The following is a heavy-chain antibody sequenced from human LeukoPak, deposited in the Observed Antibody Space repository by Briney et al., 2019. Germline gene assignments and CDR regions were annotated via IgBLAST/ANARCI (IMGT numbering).Heavy chain of an antibody. D-gene: IGHD4-11*01. CDR1: GFTFSSYA. J-gene: IGHJ6*03. V-gene: IGHV3-30-3*01. CDR2: ISYDGSNK. Sequence: GGSLRLSCAASGFTFSSYAMHWVRQAPGKGLEWVAVISYDGSNKYYADSVKGRFTISRDNSKNTLYLQMNSLRAEDTAVYYCARDITVTIYYYYMDVWGKGTTVTVSS. CDR3: ARDITVTIYYYYMDV.